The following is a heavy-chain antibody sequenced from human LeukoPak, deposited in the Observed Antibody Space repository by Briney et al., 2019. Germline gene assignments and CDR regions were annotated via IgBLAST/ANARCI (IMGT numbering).Heavy chain of an antibody. Sequence: PGGSLRLSCAASGFTLSSYAMSWVRQAPGKGLEWVSAISGSGGSTYYADSVKGRFTISRDNSKNTLYLQMNSLRAEDTAVYYCAKDQGIQLWVLQNWYFDLWGRGTLVTVSS. V-gene: IGHV3-23*01. CDR3: AKDQGIQLWVLQNWYFDL. J-gene: IGHJ2*01. D-gene: IGHD5-18*01. CDR2: ISGSGGST. CDR1: GFTLSSYA.